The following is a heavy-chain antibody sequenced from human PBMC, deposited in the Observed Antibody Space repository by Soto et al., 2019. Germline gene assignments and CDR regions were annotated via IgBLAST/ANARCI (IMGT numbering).Heavy chain of an antibody. Sequence: QVQLQESGPGLVKPSETLSLTCTVSGGSISSYYWSWIRQPPGKGLEWIGYIYYSGSTNYNPSLKSRVTISVDTSKNQFSLKLSSVTAADTAVYYCARGGRWQPPHVWGKGTTVTVSS. V-gene: IGHV4-59*01. J-gene: IGHJ6*04. CDR3: ARGGRWQPPHV. CDR2: IYYSGST. CDR1: GGSISSYY. D-gene: IGHD2-15*01.